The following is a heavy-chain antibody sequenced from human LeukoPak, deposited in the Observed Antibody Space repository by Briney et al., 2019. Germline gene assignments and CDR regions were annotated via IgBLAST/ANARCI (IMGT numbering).Heavy chain of an antibody. CDR3: ARDSWDSSGYYHDY. CDR1: GGSISSNNW. Sequence: NTSETLSLTCAVSGGSISSNNWWGWVRQPPGKGLEWIGYIYYSGSTYYNPSLKSRVTISVDTSKNQFSLKLSSVTAADTAVYYCARDSWDSSGYYHDYWGQGTLVTVSS. CDR2: IYYSGST. V-gene: IGHV4-4*02. D-gene: IGHD3-22*01. J-gene: IGHJ4*02.